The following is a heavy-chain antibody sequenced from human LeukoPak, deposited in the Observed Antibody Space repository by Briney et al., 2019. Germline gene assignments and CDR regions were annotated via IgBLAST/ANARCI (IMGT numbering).Heavy chain of an antibody. J-gene: IGHJ4*02. D-gene: IGHD3-10*01. V-gene: IGHV4-34*01. CDR1: GFTFSSYA. CDR2: INHSGST. CDR3: ARGRYYSTYFDY. Sequence: PEGSLRLSCAASGFTFSSYAMSWVRQPPGKGLEWIGEINHSGSTNYNPSLKSRVTISVDTSKNQFSLKLSSVTAADTAVYYCARGRYYSTYFDYWGQGTLVTVSS.